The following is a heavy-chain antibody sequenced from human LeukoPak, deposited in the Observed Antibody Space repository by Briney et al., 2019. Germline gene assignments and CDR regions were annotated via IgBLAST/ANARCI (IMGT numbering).Heavy chain of an antibody. CDR1: DFSINTNY. V-gene: IGHV3-53*01. CDR2: ILTSGTT. Sequence: GGSLRLSCAASDFSINTNYMNWVRQPPGKGLEWVSVILTSGTTYYADSVKGRFTISRDNSKNTLYLQMNSLRAEDTAVYYCAKAARGYCSGGSCYSDAFDIWGQGTMVTVSS. CDR3: AKAARGYCSGGSCYSDAFDI. D-gene: IGHD2-15*01. J-gene: IGHJ3*02.